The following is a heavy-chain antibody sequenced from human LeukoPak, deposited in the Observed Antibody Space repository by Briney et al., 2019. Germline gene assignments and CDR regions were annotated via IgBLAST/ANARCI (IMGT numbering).Heavy chain of an antibody. V-gene: IGHV3-21*01. Sequence: GGSLRLSCAASGFTFSSYSMSWVRQAPGKGLKWVSSIISGNTDIYYADSVKGRFTISRDNAKNSLYLQMHSLRAEDTAVCYCVRDFEYQLLFDYWGQGTLVTVSS. CDR1: GFTFSSYS. CDR3: VRDFEYQLLFDY. D-gene: IGHD2-2*01. J-gene: IGHJ4*02. CDR2: IISGNTDI.